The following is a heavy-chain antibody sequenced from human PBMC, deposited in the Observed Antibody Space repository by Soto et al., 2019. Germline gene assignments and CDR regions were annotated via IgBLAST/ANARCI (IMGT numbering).Heavy chain of an antibody. CDR1: GYTFTSYY. D-gene: IGHD6-25*01. Sequence: ASVKVSCKASGYTFTSYYMHWVRQAPGQGLEWMGIINPSGGSTSYAQKFQGRVTMTRDTSTSTVYMELSSLRSEDTAVYYCAKVPLRPYYFDYWGQGTLVTVSS. CDR2: INPSGGST. V-gene: IGHV1-46*01. CDR3: AKVPLRPYYFDY. J-gene: IGHJ4*02.